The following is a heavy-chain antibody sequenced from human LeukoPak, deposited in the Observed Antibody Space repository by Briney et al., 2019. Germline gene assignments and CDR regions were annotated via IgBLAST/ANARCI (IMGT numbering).Heavy chain of an antibody. CDR3: ARELADSGGAFDI. D-gene: IGHD1-26*01. CDR2: ISSTSSSK. Sequence: GGSLRLSCAASGFTFSSYGMSWVRQAPGKGLEWVSAISSTSSSKYYADSVKGRFTISRDNAKNSLYLQMNSLRAEDTAVYYCARELADSGGAFDIWGQGTMVTVSS. J-gene: IGHJ3*02. CDR1: GFTFSSYG. V-gene: IGHV3-21*01.